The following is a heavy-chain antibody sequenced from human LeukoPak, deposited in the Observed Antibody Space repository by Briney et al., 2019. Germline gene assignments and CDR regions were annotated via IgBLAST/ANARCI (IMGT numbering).Heavy chain of an antibody. Sequence: PSETLSLTCTVSGGSITSYYWSWIRQPAGKGLEWIGRIYTSGSTYYNPSLKSRVTMSVDTSKNQFSLKLTSVTDADTAVYYCARDAYYYDGSGYYVVDYWGQGTLVTVSS. V-gene: IGHV4-4*07. CDR3: ARDAYYYDGSGYYVVDY. D-gene: IGHD3-22*01. J-gene: IGHJ4*02. CDR1: GGSITSYY. CDR2: IYTSGST.